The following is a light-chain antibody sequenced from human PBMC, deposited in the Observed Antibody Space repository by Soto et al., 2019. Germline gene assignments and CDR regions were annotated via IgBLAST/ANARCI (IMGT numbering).Light chain of an antibody. CDR2: EVS. Sequence: QSALTQPASVSGSPGQSITISCTGTSSDVGGYNSVSWYQKYPGKAPKLLIYEVSNRPSGVSNRFSGSKSGNTASLTISGLQAEDEAAYYCSSYTTSSALDVFGTGTKLTVL. CDR3: SSYTTSSALDV. J-gene: IGLJ1*01. CDR1: SSDVGGYNS. V-gene: IGLV2-14*01.